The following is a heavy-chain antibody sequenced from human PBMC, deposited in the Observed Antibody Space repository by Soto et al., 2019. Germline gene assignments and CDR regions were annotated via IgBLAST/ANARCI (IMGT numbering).Heavy chain of an antibody. D-gene: IGHD6-19*01. J-gene: IGHJ2*01. CDR3: ARCYCSVGSCFTCWHFDL. V-gene: IGHV1-18*01. CDR1: GYIFNNYG. Sequence: QGQLVQSGAEVRKPGASVKVSCQASGYIFNNYGLSWVRQVPGQGLEWVGCIGPYIGKTEYAQKFRDRVTMTADPTTKSAYMELRSLTSDDSAFYYCARCYCSVGSCFTCWHFDLWGRGTLVTVSS. CDR2: IGPYIGKT.